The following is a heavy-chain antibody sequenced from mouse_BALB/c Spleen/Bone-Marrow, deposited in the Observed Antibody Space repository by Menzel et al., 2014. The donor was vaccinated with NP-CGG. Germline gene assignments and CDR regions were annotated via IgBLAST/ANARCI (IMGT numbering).Heavy chain of an antibody. CDR1: GFTFTDYY. CDR2: IRNKANGYTT. V-gene: IGHV7-3*02. CDR3: ARDYGNYVRFAY. Sequence: EVQRVESGGGLVQPGGSLRLSCATSGFTFTDYYMSWVRQPPGKALEWLGFIRNKANGYTTEYSASVKGRSTISRDNSQSILYLQMNTLRAEDSATYYCARDYGNYVRFAYWGQGTLSLSLQ. D-gene: IGHD2-1*01. J-gene: IGHJ3*01.